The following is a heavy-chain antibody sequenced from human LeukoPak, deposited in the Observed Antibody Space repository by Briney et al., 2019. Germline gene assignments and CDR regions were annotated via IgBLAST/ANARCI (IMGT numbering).Heavy chain of an antibody. CDR2: INHSGGT. V-gene: IGHV4-34*01. J-gene: IGHJ4*02. CDR3: ARGQRSRNWGRVFDY. D-gene: IGHD7-27*01. CDR1: GGSFSGYF. Sequence: SETLSLTCAVYGGSFSGYFWSWIQQPPGKGLEWIGEINHSGGTDYNPSLKSRITISTDTSKNQFSLQLSSVTAADTAVYYCARGQRSRNWGRVFDYWGQGTLVTVSS.